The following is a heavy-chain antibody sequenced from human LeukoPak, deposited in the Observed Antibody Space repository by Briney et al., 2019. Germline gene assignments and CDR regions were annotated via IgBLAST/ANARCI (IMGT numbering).Heavy chain of an antibody. Sequence: SETLSLTCAVSGGSITSVNLWSWVRQPPGKGLEWVGEMYLSGTTTYSPSLGSRVTISVDTSKNQFSLKLSSVTAAGTAVYYCARVGSWRRRELGHSDYWGQGTLVTVSS. CDR1: GGSITSVNL. V-gene: IGHV4-4*02. CDR3: ARVGSWRRRELGHSDY. CDR2: MYLSGTT. J-gene: IGHJ4*02. D-gene: IGHD6-13*01.